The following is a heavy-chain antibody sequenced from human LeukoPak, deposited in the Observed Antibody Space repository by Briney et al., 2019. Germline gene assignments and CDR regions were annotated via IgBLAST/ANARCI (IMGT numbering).Heavy chain of an antibody. CDR2: ISGSSTSI. J-gene: IGHJ5*02. D-gene: IGHD5-18*01. Sequence: GSLRLSCATSGFTSSTYGMHWVRPAPGKGLEWVSYISGSSTSIYHADSVKGRFTISRDNAKNSLYLQMNSLRAEDTAVYYCARDVGYRSWFDPWGQGTLVIVSS. CDR3: ARDVGYRSWFDP. V-gene: IGHV3-48*01. CDR1: GFTSSTYG.